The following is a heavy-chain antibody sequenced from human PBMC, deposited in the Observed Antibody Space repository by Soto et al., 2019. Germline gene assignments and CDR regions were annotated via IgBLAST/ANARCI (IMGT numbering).Heavy chain of an antibody. J-gene: IGHJ2*01. D-gene: IGHD2-2*01. Sequence: EVQLLESGGGLVQPGGSLRLSCVGSGFTFINYAMNWVRQTPGKGLEWVSGISGGGDRTFDADSVKGRFTISRDNSKNTVNLQMNSLRADDTAVYYCARKVLGSTSRPDWWYFDVWGCGTLVTVSS. V-gene: IGHV3-23*01. CDR1: GFTFINYA. CDR3: ARKVLGSTSRPDWWYFDV. CDR2: ISGGGDRT.